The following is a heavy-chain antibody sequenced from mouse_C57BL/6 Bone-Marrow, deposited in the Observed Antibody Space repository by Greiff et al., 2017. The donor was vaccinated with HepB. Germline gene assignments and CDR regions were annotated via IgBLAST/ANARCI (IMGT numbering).Heavy chain of an antibody. CDR3: TTPLLEGFAY. J-gene: IGHJ3*01. Sequence: EVKLMESGAELVRPGASVKLSCTASGFNIKDDYMHWVKQRPEQGLEWIGWIDPENGDTEYASKFQGKATITADRSSNTAYLQLSSLTSEDTAVYYCTTPLLEGFAYWGQGTLVTVSA. CDR1: GFNIKDDY. V-gene: IGHV14-4*01. D-gene: IGHD2-10*01. CDR2: IDPENGDT.